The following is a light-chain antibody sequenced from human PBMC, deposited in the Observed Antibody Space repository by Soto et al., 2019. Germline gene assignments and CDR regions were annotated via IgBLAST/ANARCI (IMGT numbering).Light chain of an antibody. CDR3: QQYNSYSGFT. V-gene: IGKV1-5*03. CDR2: KAS. CDR1: QSISSW. J-gene: IGKJ3*01. Sequence: DIQMTQSPSTLSASVGDRVTITCRASQSISSWLAWYQQKPGKAPKLLIYKASSLESGVPSRFSGSVSGTEFTLTISSLQPYDFATYYCQQYNSYSGFTCGPGTKVDIK.